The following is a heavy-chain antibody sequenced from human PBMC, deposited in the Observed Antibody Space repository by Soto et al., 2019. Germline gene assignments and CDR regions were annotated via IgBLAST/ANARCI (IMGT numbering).Heavy chain of an antibody. J-gene: IGHJ4*02. Sequence: QVQLVQSGAEVKKPGASVKVSCKASGYTFTSYDINWVRQATGQGLEWMGWMNPNSGNTGYAQKFQGRVTMTRNTSISTAYMELRSLRSEDTAVYYCARGRACSSTSCLIWGTQYYFDYWGQGTLVTVSS. V-gene: IGHV1-8*01. CDR3: ARGRACSSTSCLIWGTQYYFDY. CDR1: GYTFTSYD. D-gene: IGHD2-2*01. CDR2: MNPNSGNT.